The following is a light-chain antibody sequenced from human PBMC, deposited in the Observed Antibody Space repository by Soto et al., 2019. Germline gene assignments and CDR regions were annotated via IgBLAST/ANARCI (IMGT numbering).Light chain of an antibody. J-gene: IGKJ4*01. CDR3: QQYNHWPLS. V-gene: IGKV3-15*01. Sequence: EIVLTQSPAAVSLSPGDRATLSCRASQSVGTNLAWYQQRPGQAPRLLIYAASTRATGVPARFSGSGSETEFTLTITTLQSEDFAVYYCQQYNHWPLSFGVGTKVDIK. CDR2: AAS. CDR1: QSVGTN.